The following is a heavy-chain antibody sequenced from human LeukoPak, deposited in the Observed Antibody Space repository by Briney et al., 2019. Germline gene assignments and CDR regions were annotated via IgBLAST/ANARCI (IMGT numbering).Heavy chain of an antibody. Sequence: SETLSLTCTVSGGSISGSSYYWGWIRQPPGKGLEYIGNIYYSGGTDYNPSLKSRVTISVDTSKNQFSLKLGSVTAADTAVYYCARGVGASPERYFDYWGQGTLVTVSS. CDR2: IYYSGGT. CDR3: ARGVGASPERYFDY. CDR1: GGSISGSSYY. J-gene: IGHJ4*02. D-gene: IGHD1-26*01. V-gene: IGHV4-39*07.